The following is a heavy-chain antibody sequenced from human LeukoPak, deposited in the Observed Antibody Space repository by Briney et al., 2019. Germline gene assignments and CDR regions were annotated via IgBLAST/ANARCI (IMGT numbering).Heavy chain of an antibody. D-gene: IGHD2-2*01. Sequence: SETLSLTCTVSGGSISSYYWSWIRQPPGKGLEWIGYIYYSGDSNYNPSLKSRVTMSLDTSKNQVSLRLSSVTATDTAVYYCARHPFATPFDYWGRGTLVTVSS. CDR3: ARHPFATPFDY. V-gene: IGHV4-59*08. CDR2: IYYSGDS. CDR1: GGSISSYY. J-gene: IGHJ4*02.